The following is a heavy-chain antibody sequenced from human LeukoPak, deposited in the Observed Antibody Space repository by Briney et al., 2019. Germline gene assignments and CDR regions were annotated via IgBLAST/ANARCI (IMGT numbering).Heavy chain of an antibody. CDR1: GGSISSYY. CDR2: IYYSGST. V-gene: IGHV4-59*12. D-gene: IGHD6-19*01. CDR3: ARGGCYNDY. J-gene: IGHJ4*02. Sequence: PSETLSLTCTVSGGSISSYYWSWIRQPPGKGLEWIGYIYYSGSTNYNSSLKSRVTISVDTSKNQISLNVSYVTAADTAVYYCARGGCYNDYWGRGALVTVSS.